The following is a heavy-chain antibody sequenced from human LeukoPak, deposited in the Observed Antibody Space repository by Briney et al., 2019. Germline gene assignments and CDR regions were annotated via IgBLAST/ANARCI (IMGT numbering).Heavy chain of an antibody. D-gene: IGHD6-13*01. Sequence: GGSLRLSCAAAGFTFSNAWMTWVRQVPGKGLEWVGRIKSEGSGGTTDLAAPVKGRFTVSRDDSKNTLYLQMNSLKTDDTAVYYRTTIKDMSSWSLDYWGQGSLVTVSS. J-gene: IGHJ4*02. V-gene: IGHV3-15*05. CDR3: TTIKDMSSWSLDY. CDR2: IKSEGSGGTT. CDR1: GFTFSNAW.